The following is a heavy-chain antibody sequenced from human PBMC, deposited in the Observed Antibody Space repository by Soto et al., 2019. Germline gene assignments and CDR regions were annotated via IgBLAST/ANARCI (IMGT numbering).Heavy chain of an antibody. Sequence: GGSLRLSCAASGFTFSSYWMSWVRQAPGKGLEWVANIKQDGSEKYYVDSVKGRFTISRDNAKNSLYLQMNSLRAEDTAVYYCARPRLPYCSSWYGAWFDPWRREALVTVSS. D-gene: IGHD6-13*01. CDR1: GFTFSSYW. V-gene: IGHV3-7*03. J-gene: IGHJ5*01. CDR3: ARPRLPYCSSWYGAWFDP. CDR2: IKQDGSEK.